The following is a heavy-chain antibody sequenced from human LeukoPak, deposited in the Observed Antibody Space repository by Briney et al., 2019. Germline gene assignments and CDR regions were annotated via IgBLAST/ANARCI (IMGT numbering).Heavy chain of an antibody. CDR2: INAGNGNT. CDR3: ARKREITYYDILTGWPNPFDY. V-gene: IGHV1-3*01. CDR1: GYTFTSYG. J-gene: IGHJ4*02. Sequence: GESLKISCKGSGYTFTSYGISWVRQAPGQGLEWMGWINAGNGNTKYSQKFQGRVTITRDTSASTAYMELSSLRSEDTAVYYCARKREITYYDILTGWPNPFDYWGQGTLVTVSS. D-gene: IGHD3-9*01.